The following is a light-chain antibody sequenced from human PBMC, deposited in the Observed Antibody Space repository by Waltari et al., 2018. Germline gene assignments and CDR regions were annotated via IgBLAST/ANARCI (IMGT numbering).Light chain of an antibody. CDR3: CSYAGSGIYV. V-gene: IGLV2-23*02. J-gene: IGLJ1*01. Sequence: QSALTQPASVSGSPGQSITVSCTGTSSDVGRYTLVSWFQQYPDTAPKLIIFEVNKRPSGVSNRFSGSKSGNTASLTISGLQAGDEADYYCCSYAGSGIYVFGTGAKVTVL. CDR2: EVN. CDR1: SSDVGRYTL.